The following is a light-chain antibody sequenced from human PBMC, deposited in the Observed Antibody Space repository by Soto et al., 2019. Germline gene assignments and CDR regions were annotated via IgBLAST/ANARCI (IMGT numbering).Light chain of an antibody. CDR3: QQYGSSLLT. V-gene: IGKV3-20*01. Sequence: DIVLTQSPGTLSLSPGERATLSCRASQSVSSSYLAWYQQKPGQAPRLLIYGASSRATGIPDRFSGSGSGTDFTLTISRREPEDFAVYYCQQYGSSLLTFGQGTRLEIK. CDR2: GAS. CDR1: QSVSSSY. J-gene: IGKJ5*01.